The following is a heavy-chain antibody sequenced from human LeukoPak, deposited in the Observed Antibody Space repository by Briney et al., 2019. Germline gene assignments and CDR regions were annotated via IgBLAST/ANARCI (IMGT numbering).Heavy chain of an antibody. V-gene: IGHV1-2*02. CDR3: ARVLARYGNLDY. Sequence: ASVKVSCKASGGTFSNYAISWVRQAPGQGLEWMGWINPNSGGTNYTQKFQGRVTMTRDTSISTAYMELFRLTSDDTAVYYCARVLARYGNLDYWGQGILVTVSS. J-gene: IGHJ4*02. CDR1: GGTFSNYA. D-gene: IGHD1-14*01. CDR2: INPNSGGT.